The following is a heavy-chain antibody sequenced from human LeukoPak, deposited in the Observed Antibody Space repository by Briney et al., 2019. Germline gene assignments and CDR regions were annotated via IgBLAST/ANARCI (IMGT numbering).Heavy chain of an antibody. CDR3: ARDRLTSGSYFFDY. CDR2: ISGRSSTI. CDR1: GFTFSSYA. J-gene: IGHJ4*02. Sequence: GGSLRLSCAASGFTFSSYAMSWVRQAPGKGLEWISYISGRSSTIYYADSVRGRFTISRDNAKNSMYLQMNSLRAEDTAVYYCARDRLTSGSYFFDYWGQGTLVTVSS. D-gene: IGHD1-26*01. V-gene: IGHV3-48*01.